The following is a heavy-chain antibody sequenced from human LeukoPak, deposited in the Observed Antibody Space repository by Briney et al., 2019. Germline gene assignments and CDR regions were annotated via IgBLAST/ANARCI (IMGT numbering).Heavy chain of an antibody. CDR2: IYYSGST. CDR1: GGSISSHY. CDR3: ARDQEPAASGLAFDI. J-gene: IGHJ3*02. Sequence: SETPSFTCTVPGGSISSHYRTGFRQPPGKELDWFGYIYYSGSTNYNPSLKGRVTISVDTSKNQFSLKLSSVTAADTAVYYCARDQEPAASGLAFDIWGQGTMVTVSS. V-gene: IGHV4-59*11. D-gene: IGHD2-2*01.